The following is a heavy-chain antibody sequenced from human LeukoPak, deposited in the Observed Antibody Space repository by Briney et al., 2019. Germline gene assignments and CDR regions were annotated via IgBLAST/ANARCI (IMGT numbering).Heavy chain of an antibody. D-gene: IGHD5-18*01. CDR2: INHSGST. V-gene: IGHV4-34*01. Sequence: SETLSLTCAVYGGSFSGYYWSWIRQPPGKGLEWMGEINHSGSTNYNPSLKSRVTISVDTSKNQFSLKLSSVTAADTAVYYCARGRYSYGSWGQGTLVTVSS. J-gene: IGHJ5*02. CDR1: GGSFSGYY. CDR3: ARGRYSYGS.